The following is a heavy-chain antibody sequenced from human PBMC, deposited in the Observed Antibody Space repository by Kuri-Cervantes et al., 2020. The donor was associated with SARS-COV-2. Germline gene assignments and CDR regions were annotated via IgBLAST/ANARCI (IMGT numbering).Heavy chain of an antibody. CDR1: GCSISSYY. CDR2: IYYSGST. Sequence: SETLSLTCTVSGCSISSYYWSWIRQPPGKGLEWIGYIYYSGSTYYNPSLKSRVTISVDTSKNQFSLKLSSVTAADTAVYYCSRVSLDTAMVTSYVDYWGQGTLVTVSS. V-gene: IGHV4-59*04. D-gene: IGHD5-18*01. CDR3: SRVSLDTAMVTSYVDY. J-gene: IGHJ4*02.